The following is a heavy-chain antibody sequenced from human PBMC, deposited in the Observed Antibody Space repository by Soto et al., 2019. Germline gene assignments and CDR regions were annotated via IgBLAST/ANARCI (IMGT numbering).Heavy chain of an antibody. CDR1: GFTFTSYA. D-gene: IGHD2-2*01. V-gene: IGHV3-23*01. Sequence: EVQLLESGGGLVQPGGSLRLSCEASGFTFTSYAMSWVRQAPGTGLEWVSPISGRGGSTYYADSVKGRFSLSRDNTTSARYLQMNSLRAEDTAVYYCAKSTFYGPFDYWGQGTLVTVSS. CDR2: ISGRGGST. CDR3: AKSTFYGPFDY. J-gene: IGHJ4*02.